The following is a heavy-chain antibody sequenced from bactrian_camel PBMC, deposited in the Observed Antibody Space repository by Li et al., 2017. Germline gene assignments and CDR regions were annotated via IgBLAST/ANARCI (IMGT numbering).Heavy chain of an antibody. J-gene: IGHJ6*01. V-gene: IGHV3S7*01. CDR3: TARHEFGLGACRGVGGLGF. CDR1: GYLYCKTD. CDR2: IYADGVNA. Sequence: HVQLVESGGGSVQAGGSLSLSCTVSGYLYCKTDMSWSWVRQAPGKGLEWVCSIYADGVNADYADSVKGRFTISRDDAKTTVYLQMNSLTPGDTAMYYCTARHEFGLGACRGVGGLGFWGQGTQVTVS. D-gene: IGHD1*01.